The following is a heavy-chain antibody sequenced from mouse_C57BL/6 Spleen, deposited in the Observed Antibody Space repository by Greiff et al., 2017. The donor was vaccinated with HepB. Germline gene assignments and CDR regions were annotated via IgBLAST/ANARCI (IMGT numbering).Heavy chain of an antibody. CDR3: ARRAMDY. Sequence: EVQLQQSGPELVKPGASVKISCKASGYTFTDYYMNWVKQSHGKSLEWIGDINPNTGGTSYNQKFKGKATLTVDKSSSTAYMELRSLTSEDSAVSYGARRAMDYWGQGTSVTGAS. CDR2: INPNTGGT. V-gene: IGHV1-26*01. CDR1: GYTFTDYY. J-gene: IGHJ4*01.